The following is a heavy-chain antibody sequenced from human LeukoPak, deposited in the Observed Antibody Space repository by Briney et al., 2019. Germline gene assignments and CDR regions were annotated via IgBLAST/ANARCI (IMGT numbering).Heavy chain of an antibody. CDR1: GFTFSSYA. V-gene: IGHV3-30*18. CDR2: ISYDGSNK. J-gene: IGHJ4*02. Sequence: PGGSLRLSCAASGFTFSSYAMHWVRQAPGKGLEWVAAISYDGSNKYYADSVKGRFTISRDNSKNTLYLQMNSLRAEDTAVYYCSKESRPYSSGWNFDYWGQGTLVTVSS. D-gene: IGHD6-19*01. CDR3: SKESRPYSSGWNFDY.